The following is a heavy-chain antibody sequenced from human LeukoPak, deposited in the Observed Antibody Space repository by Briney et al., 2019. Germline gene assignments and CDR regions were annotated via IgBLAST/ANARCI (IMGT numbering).Heavy chain of an antibody. CDR2: IYYIRNT. J-gene: IGHJ4*02. V-gene: IGHV4-61*08. CDR3: ARTQSQSGSYRYYFGY. Sequence: SETLSLTCTVSSDSVGSAGYYWSWIRQPPGGGLEWIGYIYYIRNTNYNPSLKSRVTMSLDPSKNQFSLKLNSVTAADTAVYYCARTQSQSGSYRYYFGYWGQGTLVTVSS. CDR1: SDSVGSAGYY. D-gene: IGHD1-26*01.